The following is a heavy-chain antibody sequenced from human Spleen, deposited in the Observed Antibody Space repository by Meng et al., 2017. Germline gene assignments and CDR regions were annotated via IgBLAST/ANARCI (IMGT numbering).Heavy chain of an antibody. CDR3: VRDRLGIVVVVAATPFDY. CDR2: INTDGSTT. D-gene: IGHD2-15*01. CDR1: GFTFSSYW. J-gene: IGHJ4*02. V-gene: IGHV3-74*01. Sequence: GGSLRLSCVASGFTFSSYWMHWVRQDPGKGLVWVSRINTDGSTTSYADSVKGRFTISRDNAKNTLYLQMTSLRAEDTAVYYCVRDRLGIVVVVAATPFDYWGQGTLVTVSS.